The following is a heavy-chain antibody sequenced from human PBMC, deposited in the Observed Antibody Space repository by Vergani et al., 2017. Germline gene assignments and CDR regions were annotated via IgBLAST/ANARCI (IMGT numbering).Heavy chain of an antibody. D-gene: IGHD6-19*01. CDR2: IGVSGGGT. CDR3: AKSGRLGSGWPNPFDY. CDR1: GFTFSSFA. J-gene: IGHJ4*02. V-gene: IGHV3-23*01. Sequence: EVQLLESGGGLVQPGGSLRLSCAASGFTFSSFAMSWVRQAPGKGLEWVSSIGVSGGGTFYADSVKGRFTFSRDNSKNTLYLQMNSLRAEDTAIYYCAKSGRLGSGWPNPFDYWDQGTLVTVSS.